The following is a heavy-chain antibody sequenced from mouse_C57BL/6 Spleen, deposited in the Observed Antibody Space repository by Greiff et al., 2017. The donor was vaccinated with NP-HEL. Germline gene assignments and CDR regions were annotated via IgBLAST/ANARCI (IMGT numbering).Heavy chain of an antibody. V-gene: IGHV1-54*01. Sequence: VQLQQSGAELVRPGTSVKVSCKASGYAFTNYLIEWVKQRPGQGLEWIGVINPGSGGTKYNEKFKGKATLTADKSSSTAYMQLSSLTSEDSAVYFCARAAQATPFAYWGQGTMVTVSA. J-gene: IGHJ3*01. CDR2: INPGSGGT. CDR1: GYAFTNYL. D-gene: IGHD3-2*02. CDR3: ARAAQATPFAY.